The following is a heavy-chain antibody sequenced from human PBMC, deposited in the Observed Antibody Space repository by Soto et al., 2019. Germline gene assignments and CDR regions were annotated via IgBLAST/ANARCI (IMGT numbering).Heavy chain of an antibody. CDR1: WDSVSSNGAA. V-gene: IGHV6-1*01. CDR2: TYYRSKWYN. CDR3: ARDKHDYFNRGIGFDT. Sequence: SQTRSLTSAISWDSVSSNGAAWNWIRQSPSRGLEWLGRTYYRSKWYNDYAVSVKSRITINPDTSKSQFSLQLNSVTPEDTAVYYCARDKHDYFNRGIGFDTWGQGILVTVSS. D-gene: IGHD4-17*01. J-gene: IGHJ5*02.